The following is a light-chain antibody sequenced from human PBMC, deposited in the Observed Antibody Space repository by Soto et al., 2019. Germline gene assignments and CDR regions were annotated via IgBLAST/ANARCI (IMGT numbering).Light chain of an antibody. V-gene: IGLV2-14*01. CDR3: SSYTSSSTL. CDR1: SSDVGGYNY. CDR2: DVS. J-gene: IGLJ1*01. Sequence: QPVLTQPASVSGSPGQSITISCTETSSDVGGYNYVSWYQQHPGKAPKLMIYDVSNRPSGVSNRFSGSKSGNTASLTISGLQAEDEADYYCSSYTSSSTLFGTGTKVTVL.